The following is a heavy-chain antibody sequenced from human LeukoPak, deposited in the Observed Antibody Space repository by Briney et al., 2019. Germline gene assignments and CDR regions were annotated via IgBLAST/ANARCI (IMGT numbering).Heavy chain of an antibody. V-gene: IGHV1-69*04. Sequence: SVKVSCKASGGTFSSYAISWVRQAPGQGLEWMGRIIPILGIANYAQKFQGRVTITADKSTSTAYMELSSLRSEDTAVYYCARVNYDSSGYDYWGQGALVTVSS. CDR1: GGTFSSYA. CDR3: ARVNYDSSGYDY. CDR2: IIPILGIA. D-gene: IGHD3-22*01. J-gene: IGHJ4*02.